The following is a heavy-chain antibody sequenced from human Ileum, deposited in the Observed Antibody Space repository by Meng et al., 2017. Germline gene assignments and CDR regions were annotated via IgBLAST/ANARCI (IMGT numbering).Heavy chain of an antibody. J-gene: IGHJ4*02. CDR2: INPSGGST. D-gene: IGHD3-22*01. V-gene: IGHV1-46*01. Sequence: SVNVSCKASGYSFTSYYMHWLRQAPGQGLEWMGIINPSGGSTSYAQKFQGRVTMTRDTSTSTVYMELRSLRSEDTAVYYCARENLWGDDSRGYLDYWGQGTLVTVSS. CDR1: GYSFTSYY. CDR3: ARENLWGDDSRGYLDY.